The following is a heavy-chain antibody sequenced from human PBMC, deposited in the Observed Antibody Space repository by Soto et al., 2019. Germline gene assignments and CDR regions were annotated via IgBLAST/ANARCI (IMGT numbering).Heavy chain of an antibody. J-gene: IGHJ4*02. D-gene: IGHD2-15*01. CDR2: ISGSGENT. V-gene: IGHV3-23*01. Sequence: EVQLLESGGALLQPGGSLRLSCAASGFTFSSYAMNWVRQTPGKGLQWVSAISGSGENTYYADSVKGRFTISRDNSKNILYLHMNGLTVEDTAMYYCAKEPTEGDPRDRFGGNPPADYWVQGTLVTVSS. CDR3: AKEPTEGDPRDRFGGNPPADY. CDR1: GFTFSSYA.